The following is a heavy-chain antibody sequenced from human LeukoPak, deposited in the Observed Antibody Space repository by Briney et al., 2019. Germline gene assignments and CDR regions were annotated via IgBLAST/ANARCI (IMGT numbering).Heavy chain of an antibody. J-gene: IGHJ4*02. Sequence: GGSLRLSCTASGFTFSNYAMSWVRQAPGKGLEWVSAVSGSGGSTYYIDSVKGRFTISRDNAKNSLYLQMNSLRAEDTAVYYCARDHYYDSSKGWVDYWGQGTLVTVSS. D-gene: IGHD3-22*01. CDR1: GFTFSNYA. CDR2: VSGSGGST. CDR3: ARDHYYDSSKGWVDY. V-gene: IGHV3-23*01.